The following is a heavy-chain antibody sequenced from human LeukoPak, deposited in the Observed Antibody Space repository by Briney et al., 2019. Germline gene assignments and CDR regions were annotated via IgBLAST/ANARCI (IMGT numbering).Heavy chain of an antibody. CDR3: ASPTIFGVVIYY. Sequence: PGGSLRLSCAASGFTFSSYEMSWVRQAPGKGLEWVSYISSSGSTVYYADSVRGRFTISRDNAKNPLYLQMNTLRAEDTAVYYCASPTIFGVVIYYWGQGTLVTVSS. CDR2: ISSSGSTV. V-gene: IGHV3-48*03. D-gene: IGHD3-3*01. CDR1: GFTFSSYE. J-gene: IGHJ4*02.